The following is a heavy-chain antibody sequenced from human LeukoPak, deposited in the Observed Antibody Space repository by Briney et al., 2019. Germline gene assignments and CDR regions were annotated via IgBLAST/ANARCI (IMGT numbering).Heavy chain of an antibody. CDR3: ARDFSGPVDY. V-gene: IGHV3-74*01. D-gene: IGHD3-10*01. Sequence: GGSLRLSCAASGFAFSSSWIHWVRQAPGKGLVWVSRVNPDGSSTNYADSVKGRFTISRDNAKNTLYLQMDSLRVEDTAVYYCARDFSGPVDYWGQGTLVTVSS. J-gene: IGHJ4*02. CDR1: GFAFSSSW. CDR2: VNPDGSST.